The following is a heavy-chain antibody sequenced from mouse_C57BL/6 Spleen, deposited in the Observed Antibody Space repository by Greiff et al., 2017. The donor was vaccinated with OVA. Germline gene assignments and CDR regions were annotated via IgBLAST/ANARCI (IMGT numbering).Heavy chain of an antibody. CDR2: ISYDGSN. D-gene: IGHD4-1*01. Sequence: EVKLMESGPGLVKPSQSLSLTCSVTGYSITSGYYWNWIRQFPGNKLEWMGYISYDGSNNYNPSLKNRISITRDTSKNQFFLKLNSVTTEDTATYYCARGGTHYAMDYWGQGTSVTVSS. J-gene: IGHJ4*01. CDR1: GYSITSGYY. V-gene: IGHV3-6*01. CDR3: ARGGTHYAMDY.